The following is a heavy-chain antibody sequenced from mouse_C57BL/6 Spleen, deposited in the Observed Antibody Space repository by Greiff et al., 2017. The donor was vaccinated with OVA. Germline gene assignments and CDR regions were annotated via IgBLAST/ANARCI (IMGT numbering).Heavy chain of an antibody. CDR3: ARSPGDYGSSYGFDY. Sequence: VQLQQSGAELVKPGASVKISCKASGYAFSSYWMNWVKQRPGKGLEWIGQIYPGDGDTNYNGKFKGKATLTADKSSSTAYMQLSSLTSEDSAVYFCARSPGDYGSSYGFDYWGQGTTLTVSS. D-gene: IGHD1-1*01. CDR1: GYAFSSYW. J-gene: IGHJ2*01. CDR2: IYPGDGDT. V-gene: IGHV1-80*01.